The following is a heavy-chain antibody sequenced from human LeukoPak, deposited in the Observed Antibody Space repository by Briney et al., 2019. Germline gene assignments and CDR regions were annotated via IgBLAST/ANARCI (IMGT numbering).Heavy chain of an antibody. J-gene: IGHJ4*02. D-gene: IGHD3-3*01. V-gene: IGHV3-30*03. CDR1: GFTFSRHD. CDR3: ARDRAWNYFDY. CDR2: ISNDGSRK. Sequence: GGSLRLSCPPSGFTFSRHDMHWVRQAPGKGLEWVAIISNDGSRKYYAHSVEGRFTISRDNSKNTLYLQMDSLRAEDTAVYYCARDRAWNYFDYWGQGTLVTVSS.